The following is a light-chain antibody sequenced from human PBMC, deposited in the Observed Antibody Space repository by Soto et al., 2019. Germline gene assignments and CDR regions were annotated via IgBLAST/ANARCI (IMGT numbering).Light chain of an antibody. CDR3: QQYNNWPPYT. CDR2: GAS. V-gene: IGKV3-15*01. Sequence: EIVMTQSPATLSVSPGERATLSCRASQSVSSNLAWYQQKPGQAPRLLIYGASTRATGIPARFGGSGSGTELTLTISSLQSEDFAVYYCQQYNNWPPYTFGQGTKLEIK. J-gene: IGKJ2*01. CDR1: QSVSSN.